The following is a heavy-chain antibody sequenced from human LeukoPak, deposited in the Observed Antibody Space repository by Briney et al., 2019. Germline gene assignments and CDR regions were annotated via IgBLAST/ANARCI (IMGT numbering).Heavy chain of an antibody. D-gene: IGHD3-22*01. J-gene: IGHJ4*02. CDR1: GFTFSSYS. CDR2: ISSSSSYI. Sequence: GGSLRLSCAASGFTFSSYSMNWVRQAPGKGLEWVSSISSSSSYIYHADSVKGRFTISRDNAKNSLYLQMNSLRAEDTAIYYCARVDNYYDTSGYYDYRGQGTLVTVSS. V-gene: IGHV3-21*01. CDR3: ARVDNYYDTSGYYDY.